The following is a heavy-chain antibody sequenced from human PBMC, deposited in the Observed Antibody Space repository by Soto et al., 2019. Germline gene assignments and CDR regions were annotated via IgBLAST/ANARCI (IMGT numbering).Heavy chain of an antibody. J-gene: IGHJ6*02. V-gene: IGHV4-4*07. CDR3: ATGSLTTVTTRSGMDV. CDR2: IYTSGST. Sequence: QVQLQESGPGLVKPSETLSLTCTVSGGSISSYYWSWIRQPAGKGLEWIGRIYTSGSTNYNPSLKSRVNMSVDTSKNQFSLKLSSVTAADTAVYYCATGSLTTVTTRSGMDVWGQGTTVTVSS. D-gene: IGHD4-4*01. CDR1: GGSISSYY.